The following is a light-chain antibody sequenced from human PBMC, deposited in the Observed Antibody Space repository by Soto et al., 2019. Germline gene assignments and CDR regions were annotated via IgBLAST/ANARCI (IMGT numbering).Light chain of an antibody. V-gene: IGLV2-14*03. CDR3: SSYSSSTTHVV. CDR1: STDVGDFNY. J-gene: IGLJ2*01. Sequence: QSALTQPASVSGSPGRSVTISCTGTSTDVGDFNYVSWYQHLPGRAPKLIIYDVTNRPSGISYRFSASKSGRTAPLTISGLQAEDEADYYCSSYSSSTTHVVLGGGTKLTVL. CDR2: DVT.